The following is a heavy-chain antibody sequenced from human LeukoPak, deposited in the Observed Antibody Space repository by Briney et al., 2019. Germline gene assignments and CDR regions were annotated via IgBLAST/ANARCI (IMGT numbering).Heavy chain of an antibody. CDR3: ARRGARIHLWLDY. Sequence: PSETLSLTCTVSGGSISSYYWSWIRQPPGKTLEWIGYIQPSGNTDYNPSLKSRVTISVDTSKNQFSLNLTSVTAADTAVYYCARRGARIHLWLDYWGQGTLVTVSS. CDR2: IQPSGNT. V-gene: IGHV4-4*09. CDR1: GGSISSYY. J-gene: IGHJ4*02. D-gene: IGHD5-18*01.